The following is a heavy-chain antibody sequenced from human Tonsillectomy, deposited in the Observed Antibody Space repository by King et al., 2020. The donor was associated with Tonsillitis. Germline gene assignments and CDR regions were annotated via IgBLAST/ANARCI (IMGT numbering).Heavy chain of an antibody. D-gene: IGHD3-10*01. J-gene: IGHJ4*02. CDR1: GFNFAEYA. CDR3: TATYYYGSGSGYYFDY. V-gene: IGHV3-49*03. Sequence: QLVQAGGGLVQPGRALRLSCTSSGFNFAEYAMKWFRQAPGKGLEGVGVIRSKDYGGTTEYAAPRKGGFTISRDDSKSIAYLQMNSLKTEDTAVYYCTATYYYGSGSGYYFDYRGQGTLVTVSS. CDR2: IRSKDYGGTT.